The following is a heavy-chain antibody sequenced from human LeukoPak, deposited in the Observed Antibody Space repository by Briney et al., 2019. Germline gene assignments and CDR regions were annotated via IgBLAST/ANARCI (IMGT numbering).Heavy chain of an antibody. CDR2: ISAYNSNT. V-gene: IGHV1-18*01. CDR1: GYTFTSYG. CDR3: ARGDCSGGSCYHSLFDY. J-gene: IGHJ4*02. Sequence: GASVKVSCKASGYTFTSYGISWVRQAPGQGLEWMGCISAYNSNTNYAQKLQGRVTMTTGTSTSTAYMELRSLRSDDTAVYYCARGDCSGGSCYHSLFDYWGQGTLVTVSS. D-gene: IGHD2-15*01.